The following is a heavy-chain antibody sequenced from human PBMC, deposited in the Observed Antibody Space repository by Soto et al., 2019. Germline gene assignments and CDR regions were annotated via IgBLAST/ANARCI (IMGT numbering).Heavy chain of an antibody. CDR1: GYTFTSYD. D-gene: IGHD6-13*01. Sequence: ASVKVSCKASGYTFTSYDINWVRQATGQGLEWMGWMNPNSGNTGYAQKFQGRVTMTRNTSISTAYMELSSLRSEDTAVYYCARSNYSSSWPNWFDPWGQGTLVTVSS. CDR3: ARSNYSSSWPNWFDP. V-gene: IGHV1-8*01. J-gene: IGHJ5*02. CDR2: MNPNSGNT.